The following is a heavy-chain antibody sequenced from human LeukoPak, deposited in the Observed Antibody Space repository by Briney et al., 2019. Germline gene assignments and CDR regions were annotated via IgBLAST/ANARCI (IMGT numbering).Heavy chain of an antibody. V-gene: IGHV1-18*01. Sequence: ASVTVSCTASGYTFTIYGISWVRQAPGQGLEWMGWISAYNGNTNYAQKLQGRVTMTTDTSTSTAYMELRSLRSDDTAVYYCARDRDFWSASDYWGQGTLVTVSS. CDR3: ARDRDFWSASDY. J-gene: IGHJ4*02. D-gene: IGHD3-3*01. CDR2: ISAYNGNT. CDR1: GYTFTIYG.